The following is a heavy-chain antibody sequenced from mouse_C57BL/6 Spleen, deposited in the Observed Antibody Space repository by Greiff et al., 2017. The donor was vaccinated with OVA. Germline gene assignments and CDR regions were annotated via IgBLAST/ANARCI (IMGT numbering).Heavy chain of an antibody. CDR1: GYTFTDYY. D-gene: IGHD2-10*02. Sequence: EVQLQQSGPVLVKPGASVKMSCKASGYTFTDYYMNWVKQSHGKSLEWIGVINPYNGGTSYNQKFKGKATLTVDKSSSTAYMDLNSLTSKDSAVYYCARSGYGNYDRFAYWGQGTLVTVSA. CDR2: INPYNGGT. CDR3: ARSGYGNYDRFAY. V-gene: IGHV1-19*01. J-gene: IGHJ3*01.